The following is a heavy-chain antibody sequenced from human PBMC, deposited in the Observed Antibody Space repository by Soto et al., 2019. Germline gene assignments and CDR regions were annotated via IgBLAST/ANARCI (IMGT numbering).Heavy chain of an antibody. J-gene: IGHJ5*02. V-gene: IGHV3-48*02. CDR1: GCTFSRYS. CDR2: ISSSSSTI. CDR3: AREGGSLNWFDP. D-gene: IGHD1-26*01. Sequence: EVQLVESGGGLVQPGGTLRLSCAASGCTFSRYSMNWVRQALGKGLEWVSYISSSSSTIYYADSVKGRFTISRDNAKNSLYLQMNSLRDEDTAVYYCAREGGSLNWFDPWGQGTLVTVSS.